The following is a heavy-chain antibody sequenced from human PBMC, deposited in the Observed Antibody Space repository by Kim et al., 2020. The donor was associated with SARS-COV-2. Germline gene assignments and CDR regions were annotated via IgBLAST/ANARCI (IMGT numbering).Heavy chain of an antibody. D-gene: IGHD4-4*01. V-gene: IGHV4-31*02. Sequence: NPSLKSRVTISVDTSKNQFSLKLSSVTAADTAVYYCANQRSVTTGYYFDYWGQGTLVTVSS. J-gene: IGHJ4*02. CDR3: ANQRSVTTGYYFDY.